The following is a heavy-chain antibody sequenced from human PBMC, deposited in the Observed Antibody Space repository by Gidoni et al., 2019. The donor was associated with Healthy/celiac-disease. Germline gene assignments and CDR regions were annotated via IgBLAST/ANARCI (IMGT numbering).Heavy chain of an antibody. J-gene: IGHJ6*02. V-gene: IGHV4-39*01. Sequence: LQLQESGPGLVKPSETLSLTCTVSGGSISSSSYYRGWIRQPPGKGLEWIGSIYYSGSTYYNPSLKSRVTISVDTSKNQFSLKLSSVTAADTAVYYCARQIWFGELKIYYYYGMDVWGQGTTVTVSS. CDR2: IYYSGST. CDR3: ARQIWFGELKIYYYYGMDV. CDR1: GGSISSSSYY. D-gene: IGHD3-10*01.